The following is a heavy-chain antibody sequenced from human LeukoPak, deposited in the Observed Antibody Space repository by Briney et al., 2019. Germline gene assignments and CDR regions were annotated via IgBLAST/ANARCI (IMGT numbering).Heavy chain of an antibody. CDR2: ISSDGSSK. D-gene: IGHD5-24*01. CDR1: GFTFSGCV. J-gene: IGHJ4*02. Sequence: PGGSLRLSCAASGFTFSGCVMHWVRQAPGKGLEWVAVISSDGSSKHYADSVKGRFTISRDSSNNTLYLHMNSLRVEDTSVYYCAREMPTPAAFDCWGQGALVTVPS. CDR3: AREMPTPAAFDC. V-gene: IGHV3-30-3*01.